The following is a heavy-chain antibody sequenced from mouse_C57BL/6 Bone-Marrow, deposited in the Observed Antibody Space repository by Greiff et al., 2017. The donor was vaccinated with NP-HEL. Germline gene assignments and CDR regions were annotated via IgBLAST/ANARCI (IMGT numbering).Heavy chain of an antibody. Sequence: EVQLMESGGDLVKPGGSLKLSCAASGFTFSSYGMSWVRQTPDKRLEWVATISSGGSYTYYPDSVKGRFTISRDNAKNTLYLQMSSLKSEDTAMYYCARPDYYGSSRAWFAYWGQGTLVTVSA. CDR3: ARPDYYGSSRAWFAY. D-gene: IGHD1-1*01. CDR1: GFTFSSYG. CDR2: ISSGGSYT. V-gene: IGHV5-6*01. J-gene: IGHJ3*01.